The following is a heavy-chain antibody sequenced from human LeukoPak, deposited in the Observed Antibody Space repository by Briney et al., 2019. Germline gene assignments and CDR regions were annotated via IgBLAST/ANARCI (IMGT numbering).Heavy chain of an antibody. CDR2: IIPIFGTA. D-gene: IGHD6-19*01. J-gene: IGHJ3*02. Sequence: SVKVSFKASGGTFSRYAISWVRQAPGQGLEWMGGIIPIFGTANYAQKFQGRVTITADESTSTAYMELSSLRSEDTAVYYCARKGEISSGWYDDAFDIWGQGTMVTVSS. CDR3: ARKGEISSGWYDDAFDI. V-gene: IGHV1-69*13. CDR1: GGTFSRYA.